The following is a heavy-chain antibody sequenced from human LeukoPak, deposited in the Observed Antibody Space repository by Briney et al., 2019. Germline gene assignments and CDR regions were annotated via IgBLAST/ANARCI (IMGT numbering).Heavy chain of an antibody. CDR3: ARVNGFFGYSSSSQGYYFDY. D-gene: IGHD6-13*01. V-gene: IGHV3-53*04. J-gene: IGHJ4*02. Sequence: PGGSLRLSCAASGFTVSSNYMSWVRQAPGKGLEWVSVIYSGGSTYYADSVKGRFTISRHNSKNTLYLQMNSLRAEDTAVYYCARVNGFFGYSSSSQGYYFDYWGQGTLVTVSS. CDR2: IYSGGST. CDR1: GFTVSSNY.